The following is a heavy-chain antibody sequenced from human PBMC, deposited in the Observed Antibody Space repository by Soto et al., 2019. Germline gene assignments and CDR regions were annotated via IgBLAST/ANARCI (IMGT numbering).Heavy chain of an antibody. CDR2: MNPNSGNT. CDR1: GYTFTSYD. CDR3: ASGINYYASGDDAFDI. J-gene: IGHJ3*02. V-gene: IGHV1-8*01. D-gene: IGHD3-10*01. Sequence: QVQLVQSGAEVKKPGASVKVSCKASGYTFTSYDINWVRQATGQGLEWMGWMNPNSGNTGYAQKFQGRVTMTRNTSIRTAYMELSSLRSEDTAVYYCASGINYYASGDDAFDIWGQGTMVTVYS.